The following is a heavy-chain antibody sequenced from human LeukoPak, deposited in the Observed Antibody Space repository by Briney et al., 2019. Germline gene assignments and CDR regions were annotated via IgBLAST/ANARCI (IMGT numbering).Heavy chain of an antibody. J-gene: IGHJ4*02. CDR1: GFTFSSYS. V-gene: IGHV3-21*01. CDR3: ARARGGLPPSYGPDY. Sequence: GGSLRLSCAASGFTFSSYSMNWVRQAPGKGLEWVSSISSSSYIYYADSVKGRFTISRDNAKNSLYLQMNSLRAEDTAVYYCARARGGLPPSYGPDYWGQGTLVTVSS. D-gene: IGHD5-18*01. CDR2: ISSSSYI.